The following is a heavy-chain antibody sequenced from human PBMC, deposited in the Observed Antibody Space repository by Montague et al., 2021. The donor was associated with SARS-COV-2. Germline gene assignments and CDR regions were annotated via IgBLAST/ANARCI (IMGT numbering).Heavy chain of an antibody. D-gene: IGHD6-13*01. CDR2: IDWDDDK. Sequence: PALVKPTHTLTLTCTFSGFSLSTSGMCVSWIRQPPGKALEWLARIDWDDDKYYNTSLKTRLTISKDTSKNQVVLTMTNMDPVDTATYYCARDYIAAAGIYYYYYGMDVWGQGTTVTVSS. V-gene: IGHV2-70*11. J-gene: IGHJ6*02. CDR3: ARDYIAAAGIYYYYYGMDV. CDR1: GFSLSTSGMC.